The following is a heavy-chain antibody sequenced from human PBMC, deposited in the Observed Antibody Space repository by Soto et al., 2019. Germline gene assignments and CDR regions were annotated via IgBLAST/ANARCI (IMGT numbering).Heavy chain of an antibody. D-gene: IGHD1-26*01. J-gene: IGHJ3*02. CDR1: GFIFSNNG. CDR3: ARDHYYAFDI. Sequence: QVQLVESGGGVVQPGRSLRLSCVGSGFIFSNNGMHWVRQTPGKGLEWVAFMSYDGSDTFYADSVKGRFTISRDNARNSVHLQMSSLRDEDTAVYYCARDHYYAFDIWGQGTMVTVS. CDR2: MSYDGSDT. V-gene: IGHV3-33*08.